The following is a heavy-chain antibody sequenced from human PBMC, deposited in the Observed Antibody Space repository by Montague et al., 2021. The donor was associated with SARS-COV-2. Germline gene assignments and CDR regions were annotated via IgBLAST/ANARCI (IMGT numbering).Heavy chain of an antibody. CDR3: ARGGGDGSRRYIAFEF. CDR2: VYYSGSA. D-gene: IGHD6-13*01. V-gene: IGHV4-59*12. Sequence: SETLSLTCTVSSGSISSYCYYWIWQPPGAGLGWVGYVYYSGSATYNPSLTRQVTISVDTSKNQFSLKLNSVTAADTAVYYCARGGGDGSRRYIAFEFWGQGTLVTVSS. J-gene: IGHJ4*03. CDR1: SGSISSYC.